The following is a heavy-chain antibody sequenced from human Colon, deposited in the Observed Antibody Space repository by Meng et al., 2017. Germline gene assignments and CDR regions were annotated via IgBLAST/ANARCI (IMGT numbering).Heavy chain of an antibody. Sequence: QAQLQESGPGLGKPSGTLPLTCNVSGVSVKSGIYYWNWIRQPPGKTLEWIGYIYSSGSTTYNPSLKSRVTISLDTPKNQFSLKLTSVTAADTAVYYCAREGPIAVAGYDYWGQGTLVTVSS. V-gene: IGHV4-61*01. CDR2: IYSSGST. CDR1: GVSVKSGIYY. CDR3: AREGPIAVAGYDY. J-gene: IGHJ4*02. D-gene: IGHD6-19*01.